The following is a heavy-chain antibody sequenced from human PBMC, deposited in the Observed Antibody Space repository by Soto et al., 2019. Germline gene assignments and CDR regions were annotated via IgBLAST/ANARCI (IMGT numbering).Heavy chain of an antibody. CDR2: SRNKVSSYTA. J-gene: IGHJ1*01. CDR3: AEGAAGRDPFQQ. Sequence: PGGSLRLSCVVSGFTFSDHYMDWVRQAPGKGPEWVGRSRNKVSSYTAEYTASVKGRFTISRDDSTNSLYLQMSSLKTEDTAVYFCAEGAAGRDPFQQSGQGPLVTVSS. D-gene: IGHD6-13*01. CDR1: GFTFSDHY. V-gene: IGHV3-72*01.